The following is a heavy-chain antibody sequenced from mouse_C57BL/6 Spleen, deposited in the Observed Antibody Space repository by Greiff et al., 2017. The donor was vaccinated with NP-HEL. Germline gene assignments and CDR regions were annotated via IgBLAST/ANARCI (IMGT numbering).Heavy chain of an antibody. J-gene: IGHJ2*01. D-gene: IGHD2-4*01. Sequence: EVKLMESGGDLVKPGGSLKLSCAASGFTFSSYGMSWVRQTPDKRLEWVATISSGGSYTYYPDSVKGRFTISRDNAKNTLYLQMSSLKSEDTAMYYCAREGGYDYEREGFDYWGQGTTLTVSS. CDR2: ISSGGSYT. CDR1: GFTFSSYG. CDR3: AREGGYDYEREGFDY. V-gene: IGHV5-6*01.